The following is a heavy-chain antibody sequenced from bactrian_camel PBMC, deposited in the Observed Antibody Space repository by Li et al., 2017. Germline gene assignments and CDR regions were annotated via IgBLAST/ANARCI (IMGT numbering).Heavy chain of an antibody. J-gene: IGHJ6*01. CDR1: GFTIGFSFSKYR. CDR2: IDAGGSKT. Sequence: HVQLVESGGGLVQPGGSLRLSCAGSGFTIGFSFSKYRMHWVRQAPGKGLEWVASIDAGGSKTYYVNSVKGRFTISRDDARNTVSLQLNGLKTEDMGIYYCANLYTFGVWGQGTQVTVS. CDR3: ANLYTFGV. D-gene: IGHD2*01. V-gene: IGHV3S1*01.